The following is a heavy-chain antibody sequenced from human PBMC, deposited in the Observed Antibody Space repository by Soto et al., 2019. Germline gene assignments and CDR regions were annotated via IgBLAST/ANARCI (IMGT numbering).Heavy chain of an antibody. V-gene: IGHV3-30-3*01. CDR3: ATGDHYAETSYAFHV. CDR2: ISYDGGNK. CDR1: GFTFSSYA. Sequence: QVQLVESGGGVVQPGRSLRLSCAASGFTFSSYAMHWVRQAPGKGLEWVAVISYDGGNKKYADSVRGRFTISRDNSKNTLYMEVSSLRAEDTAAYYCATGDHYAETSYAFHVWGRGTMVTVSS. J-gene: IGHJ3*01. D-gene: IGHD4-17*01.